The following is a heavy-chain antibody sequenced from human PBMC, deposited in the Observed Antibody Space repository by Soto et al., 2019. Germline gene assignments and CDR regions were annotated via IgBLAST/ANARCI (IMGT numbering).Heavy chain of an antibody. J-gene: IGHJ4*02. V-gene: IGHV3-23*01. D-gene: IGHD5-18*01. CDR1: GFTFRSYA. CDR3: ARDQGASYGLYYFDY. CDR2: VSASGTGT. Sequence: GGSLRLSCAASGFTFRSYAMIWVRQAPGKGLEWVSAVSASGTGTYYSDSVKGRFTISRDNSRNTLYLQMNSLRAEDTALYYCARDQGASYGLYYFDYWGQGTLVTVSS.